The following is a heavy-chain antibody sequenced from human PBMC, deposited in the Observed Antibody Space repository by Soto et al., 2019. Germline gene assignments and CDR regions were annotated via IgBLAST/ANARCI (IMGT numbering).Heavy chain of an antibody. Sequence: QVQLVQSGAEVKKPGASVKVSCKASGYTFTSYDINWVRQATGQGLEWMGWMNPNSGNTGYAQKFQGRVTMTRSTSISTAYMELSSLRSEDTAVYYSARERSAAGTGWFDPWGQGTLVTVSS. J-gene: IGHJ5*02. D-gene: IGHD6-13*01. V-gene: IGHV1-8*01. CDR1: GYTFTSYD. CDR3: ARERSAAGTGWFDP. CDR2: MNPNSGNT.